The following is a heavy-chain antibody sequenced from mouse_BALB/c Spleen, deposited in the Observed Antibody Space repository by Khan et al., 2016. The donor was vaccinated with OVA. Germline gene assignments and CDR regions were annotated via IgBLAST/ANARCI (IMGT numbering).Heavy chain of an antibody. Sequence: EVQLQESGPGLVKPSQSLSLTCTVTGYSITSDYAWNWIRQFPGNKLEWMGYIHYSGSTSYIPSLKSRISITRDTSKNQFFLHLNSVTSEDTATYYCARGRAYWGQGTLVTDSA. CDR1: GYSITSDYA. V-gene: IGHV3-2*02. D-gene: IGHD3-3*01. J-gene: IGHJ3*01. CDR2: IHYSGST. CDR3: ARGRAY.